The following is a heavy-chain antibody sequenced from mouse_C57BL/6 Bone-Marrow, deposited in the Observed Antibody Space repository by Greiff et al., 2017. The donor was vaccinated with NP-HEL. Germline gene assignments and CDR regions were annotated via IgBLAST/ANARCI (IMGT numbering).Heavy chain of an antibody. J-gene: IGHJ3*01. CDR2: IDPENGDT. CDR3: ARLRRCSWFAY. V-gene: IGHV14-4*01. D-gene: IGHD1-1*01. CDR1: GFNIKDDY. Sequence: EVQRVESGAELVRPGASVKLSCTASGFNIKDDYMHWVKQRPEQGLEWIGWIDPENGDTEYASKFQGKATITADTSSNTAYLQLSSLTSEDSAVYYCARLRRCSWFAYWGQGTLVTVSA.